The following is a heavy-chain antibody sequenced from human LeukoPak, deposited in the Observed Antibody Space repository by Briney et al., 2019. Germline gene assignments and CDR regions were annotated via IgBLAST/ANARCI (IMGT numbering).Heavy chain of an antibody. CDR3: ARPGYCSGDTCYVAFDI. Sequence: GGSLRLSCAASGFTFSSYDMSWVRQAPGKGLEWVANIKQDGSEKYYVDSVKGRFTISRDNAKNSLYLQMNSLRAEDTAVYYCARPGYCSGDTCYVAFDIWGQGTMVTVSS. CDR2: IKQDGSEK. V-gene: IGHV3-7*01. J-gene: IGHJ3*02. CDR1: GFTFSSYD. D-gene: IGHD2-15*01.